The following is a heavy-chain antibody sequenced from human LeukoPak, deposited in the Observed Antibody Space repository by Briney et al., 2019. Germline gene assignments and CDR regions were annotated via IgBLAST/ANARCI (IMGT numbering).Heavy chain of an antibody. V-gene: IGHV4-4*01. D-gene: IGHD3-3*01. CDR1: GGSISSSNW. CDR3: ARDLYDFCSGSYTGLWFDP. CDR2: IYHSGST. J-gene: IGHJ5*02. Sequence: GTLSLTCAVSGGSISSSNWWGWVRQPPGKGLERIGEIYHSGSTNYNPSLKSLVNISVDTPENQFSLKLSSVTAADKAVYFCARDLYDFCSGSYTGLWFDPWGQGTLVPVSS.